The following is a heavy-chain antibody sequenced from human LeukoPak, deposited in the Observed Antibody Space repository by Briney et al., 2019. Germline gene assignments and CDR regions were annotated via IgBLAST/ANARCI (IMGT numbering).Heavy chain of an antibody. Sequence: PSETLSLTCTVSGGSISSGGYYWSWIRQHPGKGLEWIGYIYYSGSTYYNPSLKSRVTISVDTSKNQFSLKLSSVTAADTAVYYCARYGRGRSLFDYWGQGTLVTVSS. CDR1: GGSISSGGYY. V-gene: IGHV4-30-4*08. D-gene: IGHD3-10*01. CDR3: ARYGRGRSLFDY. J-gene: IGHJ4*02. CDR2: IYYSGST.